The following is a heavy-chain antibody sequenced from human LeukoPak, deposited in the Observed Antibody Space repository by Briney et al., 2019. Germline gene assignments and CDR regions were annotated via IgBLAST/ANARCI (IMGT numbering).Heavy chain of an antibody. Sequence: GGSLRLSCAASGFTFSSYSMNWVRQAPGKGLEWVSSISSSSSYIYYADSVKGRFTISRDNAKNSLYLQMNSLRAEDTAVYYCARGKRWLQFRPYFDYWGQGTLVTVSS. J-gene: IGHJ4*02. V-gene: IGHV3-21*01. CDR2: ISSSSSYI. D-gene: IGHD5-24*01. CDR3: ARGKRWLQFRPYFDY. CDR1: GFTFSSYS.